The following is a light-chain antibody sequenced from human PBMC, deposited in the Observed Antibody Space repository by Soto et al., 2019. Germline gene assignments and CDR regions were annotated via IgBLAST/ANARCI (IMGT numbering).Light chain of an antibody. CDR1: SSNIGINY. CDR2: DNN. J-gene: IGLJ2*01. V-gene: IGLV1-51*01. Sequence: QSVLTQPPSVSAAPGQTVSISCSGSSSNIGINYVSWYQHLPGTAPKLLIYDNNQRPSAIPDRFSGSKSGTSATLGITGLQTGDDADYFCGTWDSSLSAGVFGGGTKLTVL. CDR3: GTWDSSLSAGV.